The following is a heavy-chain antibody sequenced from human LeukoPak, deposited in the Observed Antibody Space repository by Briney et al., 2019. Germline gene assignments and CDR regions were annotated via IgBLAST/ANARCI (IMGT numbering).Heavy chain of an antibody. Sequence: PGRSLRLSCAASGFTFSSYGMHWVRQAPGKGLEWVGRIKSTTVDATPEYAAPVKGRFTISRDDSKNTVYLQMNSLKSEDTAVYYCTTGPGNSGYWGQGTLVTVSS. V-gene: IGHV3-15*01. J-gene: IGHJ4*02. CDR3: TTGPGNSGY. CDR2: IKSTTVDATP. CDR1: GFTFSSYG. D-gene: IGHD4-23*01.